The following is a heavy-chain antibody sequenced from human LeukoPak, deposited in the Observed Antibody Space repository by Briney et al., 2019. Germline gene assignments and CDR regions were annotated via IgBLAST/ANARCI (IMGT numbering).Heavy chain of an antibody. CDR3: AREGTMATLNAFDI. CDR1: RFNFYTYN. V-gene: IGHV3-21*01. CDR2: ISSSGSYI. D-gene: IGHD3-10*01. J-gene: IGHJ3*02. Sequence: GGSLRLSCAASRFNFYTYNMNWVRQAPGKGLEWVSSISSSGSYIYYADSVKGRFTISRDNAKNSLCLQMNSLRAEDTAVYYCAREGTMATLNAFDIWGQGTMVTVSS.